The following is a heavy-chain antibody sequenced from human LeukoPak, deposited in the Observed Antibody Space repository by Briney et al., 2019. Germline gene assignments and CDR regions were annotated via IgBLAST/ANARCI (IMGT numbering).Heavy chain of an antibody. D-gene: IGHD3-10*01. J-gene: IGHJ3*02. V-gene: IGHV3-30*04. CDR3: ARDRVLWFGDPNTFDI. CDR2: ISYDGSNK. CDR1: GFTFSSYA. Sequence: PGRSLRLSCAASGFTFSSYAMHWIRQAPGKGLEWVAVISYDGSNKYYADSVKGRFTISRDNSKNTLYLQMNSLRAEDTAVYYCARDRVLWFGDPNTFDIWGQGTMVTVSS.